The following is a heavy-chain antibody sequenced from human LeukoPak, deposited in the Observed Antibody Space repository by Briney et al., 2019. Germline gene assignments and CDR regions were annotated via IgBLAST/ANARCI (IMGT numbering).Heavy chain of an antibody. CDR1: GGTFSRYA. CDR2: IIPILGIA. D-gene: IGHD5-18*01. V-gene: IGHV1-69*04. Sequence: SVKVSCKASGGTFSRYAISWVRQAPGQGLEWMGRIIPILGIANYAQKFQGRVTITADKSTSTAYMELSSLRSEDTAVYYCASGYSYGPFDYWGQGTLVTVSS. CDR3: ASGYSYGPFDY. J-gene: IGHJ4*02.